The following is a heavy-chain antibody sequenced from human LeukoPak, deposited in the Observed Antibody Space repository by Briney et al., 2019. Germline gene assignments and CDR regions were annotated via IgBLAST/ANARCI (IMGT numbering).Heavy chain of an antibody. Sequence: ASVKVSCKASGYTFTGYYMHWVRQAPGQGLEWMGWINPNSGGTNYAQKFQGRVTMTRDTSISTAYMELSRLRSDDTAVYYCARGSSSGWYLYYMDVWGKGTTVTVSS. D-gene: IGHD6-19*01. J-gene: IGHJ6*03. CDR2: INPNSGGT. V-gene: IGHV1-2*02. CDR1: GYTFTGYY. CDR3: ARGSSSGWYLYYMDV.